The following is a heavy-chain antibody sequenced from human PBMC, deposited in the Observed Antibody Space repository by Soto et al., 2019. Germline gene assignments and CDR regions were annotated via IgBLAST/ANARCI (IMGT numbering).Heavy chain of an antibody. CDR2: IYYSGST. J-gene: IGHJ3*02. Sequence: SETLSLTCTVSGGSISSYYWSWIRQPPGKGLEWIGYIYYSGSTNYNPSLKSRVTISVDTSKNQFSLKLSSVTAADTAVYYCARDSPDSSGLDGAFDIWGQGTMVTVSS. D-gene: IGHD3-22*01. CDR1: GGSISSYY. V-gene: IGHV4-59*01. CDR3: ARDSPDSSGLDGAFDI.